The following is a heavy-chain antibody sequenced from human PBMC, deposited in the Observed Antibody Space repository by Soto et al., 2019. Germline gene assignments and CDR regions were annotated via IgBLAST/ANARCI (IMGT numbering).Heavy chain of an antibody. CDR3: AKDRSGWLGY. CDR1: GLTFDDYA. Sequence: GGSLRLSCAASGLTFDDYAMHWVRQAPGKCLEWVSGISWNSGSIGYADYVKGRFSISRDNAKNSLYLQMNSLRAEDTALYYCAKDRSGWLGYWVEGSLVTV. J-gene: IGHJ4*02. V-gene: IGHV3-9*01. CDR2: ISWNSGSI. D-gene: IGHD6-19*01.